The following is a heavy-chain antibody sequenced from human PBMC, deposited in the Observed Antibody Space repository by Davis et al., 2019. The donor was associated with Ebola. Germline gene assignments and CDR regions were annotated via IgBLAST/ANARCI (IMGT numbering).Heavy chain of an antibody. Sequence: MPSETLSLTCPLPADSVSINTAAWNWIRQSPSRGLEWLGRTYYSPKWFVDYAVSVKSRMTINSDTSKNQFSLQFSSVTPEDTAVYYCARDPPYDQGYDYWGQGILVTVSS. J-gene: IGHJ4*02. CDR2: TYYSPKWFV. D-gene: IGHD3-22*01. CDR1: ADSVSINTAA. V-gene: IGHV6-1*01. CDR3: ARDPPYDQGYDY.